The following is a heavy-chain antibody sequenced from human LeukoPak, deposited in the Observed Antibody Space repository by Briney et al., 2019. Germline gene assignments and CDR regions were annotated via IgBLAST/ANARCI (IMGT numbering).Heavy chain of an antibody. D-gene: IGHD3-9*01. J-gene: IGHJ6*04. CDR3: ARSGSNILTTYYYYGMDV. CDR1: GYSFTSYW. Sequence: GESLRISCKGSGYSFTSYWISWVRQMPGKGLEWMGRIDPSDSYTNYSPSFQGHVTISADKSIRTAYLQWSSLKASDTAMYYCARSGSNILTTYYYYGMDVWGKGTTVTVSS. V-gene: IGHV5-10-1*01. CDR2: IDPSDSYT.